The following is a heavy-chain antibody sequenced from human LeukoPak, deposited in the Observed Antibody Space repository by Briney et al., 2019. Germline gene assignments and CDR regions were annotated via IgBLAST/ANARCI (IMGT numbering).Heavy chain of an antibody. D-gene: IGHD1-26*01. CDR2: VNPSGDST. Sequence: ASVKVSCKASGYTFSNYNIHWLRQAPGQGLEWMGIVNPSGDSTNYAQNFQGRVTMTGDTSTSTVYMELSSLRSEDTAVYYCARDPYSGSYGDYYYYYMDVWGKGTTVTIFS. CDR1: GYTFSNYN. J-gene: IGHJ6*03. CDR3: ARDPYSGSYGDYYYYYMDV. V-gene: IGHV1-46*01.